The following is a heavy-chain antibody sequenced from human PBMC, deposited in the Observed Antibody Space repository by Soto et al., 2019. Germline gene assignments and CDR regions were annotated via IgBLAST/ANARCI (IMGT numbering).Heavy chain of an antibody. CDR2: IYYSGST. Sequence: SETLSLTCTVSGGSISSYYWSWIRQPPGKGLEWIVYIYYSGSTNYNPPLKSRVTISVDTSKNQFSLKLSSVTAADTAVYYCARTLFGWGIWFDPWGQGTLVTVSS. J-gene: IGHJ5*02. CDR1: GGSISSYY. V-gene: IGHV4-59*01. CDR3: ARTLFGWGIWFDP. D-gene: IGHD3-10*02.